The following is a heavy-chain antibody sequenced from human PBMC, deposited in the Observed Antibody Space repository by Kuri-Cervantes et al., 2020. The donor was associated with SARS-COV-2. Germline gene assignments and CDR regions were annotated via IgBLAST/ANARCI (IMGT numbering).Heavy chain of an antibody. CDR1: GFTFSSYA. CDR2: ISGSGGST. V-gene: IGHV3-23*01. Sequence: GESLKISCAASGFTFSSYAMSWVRQAPGKGLEWVSAISGSGGSTYYADSVKGRFTISRDNSKNTLYLQMNSLRAEGTAVYYCARDKRSLDFWSGYYSTRTRYWYFDLWGRGTLVTVSS. CDR3: ARDKRSLDFWSGYYSTRTRYWYFDL. D-gene: IGHD3-3*01. J-gene: IGHJ2*01.